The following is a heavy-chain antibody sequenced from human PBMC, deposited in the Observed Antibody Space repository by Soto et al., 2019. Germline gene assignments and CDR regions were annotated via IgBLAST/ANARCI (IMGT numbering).Heavy chain of an antibody. J-gene: IGHJ5*02. CDR1: GGSIRSTTYY. CDR3: ARHWSSGGNIWFDP. CDR2: SYYSGTT. D-gene: IGHD5-12*01. V-gene: IGHV4-39*01. Sequence: SETLSLTCTVSGGSIRSTTYYWSWIRQPPGKGLEWIGSSYYSGTTYYNPSLKSRVTVSVDTSKKQFSLKLNSVTAADTAVYYCARHWSSGGNIWFDPWGQGTLVTVSS.